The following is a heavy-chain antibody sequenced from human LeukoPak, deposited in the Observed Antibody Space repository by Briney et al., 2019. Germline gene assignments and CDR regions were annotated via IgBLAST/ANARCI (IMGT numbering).Heavy chain of an antibody. V-gene: IGHV6-1*01. D-gene: IGHD1-14*01. CDR2: TYYKSRWDT. CDR3: TRDGTRTGWFDP. Sequence: SQTLSLTCVISGDSISNNRAAWNWIRQSPSRGLEWLGRTYYKSRWDTDYAASVRSRITVNPDTSKNQFSLQLNFVTPEDTAVYYCTRDGTRTGWFDPWGQGTLVTVPS. J-gene: IGHJ5*02. CDR1: GDSISNNRAA.